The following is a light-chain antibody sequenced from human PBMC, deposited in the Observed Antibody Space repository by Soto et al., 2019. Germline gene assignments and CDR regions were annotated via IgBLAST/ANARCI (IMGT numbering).Light chain of an antibody. J-gene: IGKJ1*01. CDR2: DAS. CDR3: QQYNNWPGT. CDR1: QSIGLA. Sequence: EMVLTQSPGTLSLSPVEIATLSCRASQSIGLAIAWYQHKPGQAPRLLIFDASQRATGIPARFSGSGSGTEFTLTISSLQSEDFAVYYCQQYNNWPGTFGQGTKV. V-gene: IGKV3D-15*01.